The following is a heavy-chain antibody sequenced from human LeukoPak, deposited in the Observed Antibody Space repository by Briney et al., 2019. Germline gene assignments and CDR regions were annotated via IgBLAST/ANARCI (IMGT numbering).Heavy chain of an antibody. Sequence: RGSRRLSCAASGFTFSSYGMHWVSQAPGKGLEWVAVIWYDGSNKYYADSVKGRFTISRDNSKNTLYLQMNSLRAEDTAVYYCARGRVGDGYNYLDYWGQGTLVTVSS. D-gene: IGHD5-24*01. J-gene: IGHJ4*02. CDR2: IWYDGSNK. CDR3: ARGRVGDGYNYLDY. V-gene: IGHV3-33*01. CDR1: GFTFSSYG.